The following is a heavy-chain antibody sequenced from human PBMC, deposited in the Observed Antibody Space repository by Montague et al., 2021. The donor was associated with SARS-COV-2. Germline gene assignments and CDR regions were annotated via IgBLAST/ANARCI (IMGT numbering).Heavy chain of an antibody. CDR3: ARGGGYSYGALDY. CDR1: TGSLNAHY. J-gene: IGHJ4*02. CDR2: INHSGST. V-gene: IGHV4-34*01. Sequence: SETLSLTCAVSTGSLNAHYWTWIRQSPGKGLEWIGEINHSGSTNYNPSLKSRVTISVDTSKKQFSLRLNSVTAADTAVYYCARGGGYSYGALDYWGQGTLVTVSS. D-gene: IGHD5-18*01.